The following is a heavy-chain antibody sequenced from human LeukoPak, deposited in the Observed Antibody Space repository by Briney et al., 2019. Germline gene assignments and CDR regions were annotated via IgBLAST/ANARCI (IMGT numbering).Heavy chain of an antibody. V-gene: IGHV3-48*03. CDR3: ASLDRGSYYSFDY. CDR2: ISGSGSSI. Sequence: GGSLRLSCAVSGFTFSSYEMNWVRQAPGKGLEWVSYISGSGSSIYYADSVKGRFTISRDSAKNSLYLQMNSLRAEDTAVYYCASLDRGSYYSFDYWGQGTLVTVSS. D-gene: IGHD1-26*01. J-gene: IGHJ4*02. CDR1: GFTFSSYE.